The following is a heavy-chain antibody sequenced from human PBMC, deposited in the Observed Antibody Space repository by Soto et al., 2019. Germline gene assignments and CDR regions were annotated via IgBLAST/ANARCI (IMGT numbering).Heavy chain of an antibody. J-gene: IGHJ6*03. CDR2: ISSSGSTI. CDR1: GFTFSDYY. D-gene: IGHD6-13*01. V-gene: IGHV3-11*01. Sequence: GGSLRLSCAASGFTFSDYYMSWIRQAPGKGLEWVSYISSSGSTIYYADSVKGRFTISRDNAKNSLYLQMNSLRAEDTAVYYCARDRSIAAAGVYYYYMDVWGKGTTVTVSS. CDR3: ARDRSIAAAGVYYYYMDV.